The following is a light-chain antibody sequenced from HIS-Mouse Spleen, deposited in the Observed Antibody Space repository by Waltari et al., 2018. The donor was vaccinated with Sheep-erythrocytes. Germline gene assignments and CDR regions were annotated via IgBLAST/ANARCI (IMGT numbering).Light chain of an antibody. CDR3: QQSYSTPPLT. Sequence: DIQMTQSPSSLSASVGDRVTITCRASQSISSYLNWYQQKPGKAPKILIYPASSLQSGVPSRFSGSGAATDFTLTISSLQPEDFATYYCQQSYSTPPLTFGGGTKVEIK. CDR1: QSISSY. V-gene: IGKV1-39*01. J-gene: IGKJ4*01. CDR2: PAS.